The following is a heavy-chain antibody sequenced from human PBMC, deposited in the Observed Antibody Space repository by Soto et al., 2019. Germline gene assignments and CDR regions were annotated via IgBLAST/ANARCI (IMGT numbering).Heavy chain of an antibody. CDR1: GYTFTSYD. CDR2: MNPNSGNT. J-gene: IGHJ6*02. Sequence: QVQLVQSGAEVKKPGASVKVSCKASGYTFTSYDINWVRQATGQGLEWMGWMNPNSGNTGYAQKFQGRVPTTRNTSISTPYMQLRSLRSEDTAVYYCARETTSYGMDVWGQGTTVTVSS. D-gene: IGHD1-1*01. CDR3: ARETTSYGMDV. V-gene: IGHV1-8*01.